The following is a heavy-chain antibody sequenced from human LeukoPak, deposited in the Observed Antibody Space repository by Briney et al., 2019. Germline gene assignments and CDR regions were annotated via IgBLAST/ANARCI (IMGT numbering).Heavy chain of an antibody. J-gene: IGHJ4*02. CDR3: TKGELLLSASDF. Sequence: GGSLRLSCAASGITFSSYVMSRVRQAPMKGLEWVSGISVSGAGTYYVDSVKGRFTISRDNSKNTLYLQMNSLRAEDTAVYYCTKGELLLSASDFWGQGTLVTVSS. CDR1: GITFSSYV. D-gene: IGHD2-15*01. V-gene: IGHV3-23*01. CDR2: ISVSGAGT.